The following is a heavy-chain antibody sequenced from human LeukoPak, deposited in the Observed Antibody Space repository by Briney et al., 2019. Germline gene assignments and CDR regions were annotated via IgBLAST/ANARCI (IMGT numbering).Heavy chain of an antibody. J-gene: IGHJ4*02. D-gene: IGHD3-3*01. CDR3: ARGKTNYDFWSGYSKLYYFDY. CDR1: GYTFTSYD. Sequence: GASVKDSCKASGYTFTSYDINWVRQATGQGLEWMGWMNPNSGNTGYAQKFQGRVTITRNTSISTAYMELSSLRSEDTAVYYCARGKTNYDFWSGYSKLYYFDYWGQGTLATVSS. CDR2: MNPNSGNT. V-gene: IGHV1-8*03.